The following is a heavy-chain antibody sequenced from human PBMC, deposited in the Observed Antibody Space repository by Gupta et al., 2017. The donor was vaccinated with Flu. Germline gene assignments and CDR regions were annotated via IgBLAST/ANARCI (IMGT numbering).Heavy chain of an antibody. CDR3: ERDVERAGGYCAACYYYGMAV. CDR2: IIPCGGTA. D-gene: IGHD2-21*02. Sequence: QVQLVQSGAEEKKPGSSVKVSCKASGGSFSSHAISWVRQAPGQGLEWLVGIIPCGGTAHYAQKFKGRDSRSADELTSTVYLDRSSLRTEEKEVYYCERDVERAGGYCAACYYYGMAVWGQGSTVTVSS. CDR1: GGSFSSHA. V-gene: IGHV1-69*01. J-gene: IGHJ6*01.